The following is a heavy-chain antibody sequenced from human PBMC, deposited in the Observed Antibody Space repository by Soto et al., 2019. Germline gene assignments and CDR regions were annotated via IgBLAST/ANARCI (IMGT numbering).Heavy chain of an antibody. D-gene: IGHD3-10*02. CDR2: IYGSGDKK. V-gene: IGHV3-23*01. CDR3: VKEFSFSYSVSVLHD. Sequence: TGGSLRLSCAASGFTFRDYAMTWVRQAPGKGLEWVSSIYGSGDKKFDARSVGGRFPISGDKIKNTLDLHMNGVRADDTAAYYCVKEFSFSYSVSVLHDWGQGTLVPVS. J-gene: IGHJ4*02. CDR1: GFTFRDYA.